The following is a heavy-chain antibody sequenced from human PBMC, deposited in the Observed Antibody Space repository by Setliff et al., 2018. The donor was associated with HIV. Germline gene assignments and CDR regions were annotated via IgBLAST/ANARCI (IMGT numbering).Heavy chain of an antibody. V-gene: IGHV4-59*04. D-gene: IGHD3-10*01. CDR3: ARNMVRGANYWYFDL. Sequence: SETLSLTCTVSGGSISSYYWSWIRQHPGKGLEWIGYIYYSGITYYKSSLKSRVTMSVDTSKNQFSLKLSSVTAADTAVYYCARNMVRGANYWYFDLWGRGTLVTVSS. CDR2: IYYSGIT. CDR1: GGSISSYY. J-gene: IGHJ2*01.